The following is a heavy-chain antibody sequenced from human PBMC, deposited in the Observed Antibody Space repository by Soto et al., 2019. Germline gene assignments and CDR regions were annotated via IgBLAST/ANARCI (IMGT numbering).Heavy chain of an antibody. CDR3: ASRGKKSFYYYMDV. Sequence: SETLSLTCTVSGGSISSYYWTWVRQSPGKGLERIGYVFSSGSTNYNPSLESRVTISLDTSKNQFSLKVISVTAADTAVYYCASRGKKSFYYYMDVWGKGTTVTVSS. CDR1: GGSISSYY. V-gene: IGHV4-59*08. J-gene: IGHJ6*03. CDR2: VFSSGST.